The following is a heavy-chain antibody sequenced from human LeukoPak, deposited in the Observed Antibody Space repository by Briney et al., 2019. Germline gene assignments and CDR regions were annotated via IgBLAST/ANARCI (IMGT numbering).Heavy chain of an antibody. CDR3: ARGAQMTTVTTNWFDP. CDR2: IYTSGST. D-gene: IGHD4-11*01. Sequence: SETLSLTCTVSGGSISSYYWSWIRQPAGKGLEWIGRIYTSGSTNYNPSLKSRVTMSVDTSKNQFSLKLSSVTAADTAVYYCARGAQMTTVTTNWFDPWGQGTLVTVSS. V-gene: IGHV4-4*07. J-gene: IGHJ5*02. CDR1: GGSISSYY.